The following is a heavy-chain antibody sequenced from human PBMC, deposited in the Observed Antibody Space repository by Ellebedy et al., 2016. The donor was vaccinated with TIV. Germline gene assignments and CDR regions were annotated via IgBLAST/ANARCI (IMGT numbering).Heavy chain of an antibody. J-gene: IGHJ5*02. V-gene: IGHV4-59*01. CDR3: ARGPIRLYYYDSSTQRGWFDP. D-gene: IGHD3-22*01. CDR1: GGYLRTYY. CDR2: IYYSGST. Sequence: SETLSLTXTVSGGYLRTYYWSWIRQSPGKGLEWIGYIYYSGSTGYNPSLKSRVTISVDTSKNQFSLKLSSVTAADTAVYYWARGPIRLYYYDSSTQRGWFDPWGQGTLVTVSS.